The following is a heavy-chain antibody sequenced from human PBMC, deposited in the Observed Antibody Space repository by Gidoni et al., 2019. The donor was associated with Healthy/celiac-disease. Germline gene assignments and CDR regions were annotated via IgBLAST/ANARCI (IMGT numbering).Heavy chain of an antibody. CDR3: ARDGPLYSSGWYEYFQH. V-gene: IGHV3-33*01. Sequence: QVQLVESGGGVVQPGRSLRLSCAASGFTFSRYGMHWVRQAPGKGLEWVAVIWYDGSNKYYADSVKGRFTISRDNSKNTLYLQMNSLRAEDTAVYYCARDGPLYSSGWYEYFQHWGQGTLVTVSS. CDR1: GFTFSRYG. J-gene: IGHJ1*01. D-gene: IGHD6-19*01. CDR2: IWYDGSNK.